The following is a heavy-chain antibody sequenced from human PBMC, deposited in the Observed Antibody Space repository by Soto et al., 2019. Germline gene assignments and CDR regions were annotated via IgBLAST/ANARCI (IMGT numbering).Heavy chain of an antibody. CDR1: GGTFSSYA. V-gene: IGHV1-69*13. CDR3: ARDQIPGGAFDI. D-gene: IGHD2-2*02. J-gene: IGHJ3*02. CDR2: IIPIFGTA. Sequence: SVKVSCKASGGTFSSYAISWVRQAPGQGLEWMGGIIPIFGTANYAQKFQGRVTITADESTSTAYMELSSLRSEDTAVYYCARDQIPGGAFDIWGQGTMVTVSS.